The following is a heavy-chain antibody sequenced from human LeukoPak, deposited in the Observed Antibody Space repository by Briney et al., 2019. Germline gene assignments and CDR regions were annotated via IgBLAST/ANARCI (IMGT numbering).Heavy chain of an antibody. J-gene: IGHJ4*02. Sequence: SETLSLTCTVSGGSISSSSYHWGWIRQPPGKGLEWIGSIYYSGSTYYNPSLKSRVTISVDTSKNQFSLKLSSVTAADTAVYYCVGYYDSSGHYFDYWGQGTLVTVSS. V-gene: IGHV4-39*01. D-gene: IGHD3-22*01. CDR3: VGYYDSSGHYFDY. CDR2: IYYSGST. CDR1: GGSISSSSYH.